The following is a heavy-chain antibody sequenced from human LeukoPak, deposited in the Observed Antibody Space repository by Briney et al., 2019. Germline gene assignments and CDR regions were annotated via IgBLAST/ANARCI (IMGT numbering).Heavy chain of an antibody. V-gene: IGHV3-23*01. CDR2: ISGSGAST. CDR1: GFTFSSYA. D-gene: IGHD3-10*01. Sequence: GGSLRLSCAASGFTFSSYAMSWVRQAPGKGLEWVSAISGSGASTYYADSVKGRFTISRDNSKNTLYLQMNSLRAEDTAVYYCARDPYYGSGFDYWGQGTLVTVSS. CDR3: ARDPYYGSGFDY. J-gene: IGHJ4*02.